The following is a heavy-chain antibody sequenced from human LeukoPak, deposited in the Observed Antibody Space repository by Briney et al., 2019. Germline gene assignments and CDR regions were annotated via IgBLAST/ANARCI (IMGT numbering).Heavy chain of an antibody. CDR2: IYCSGST. D-gene: IGHD3-10*01. V-gene: IGHV4-59*12. CDR1: GGSISSYY. CDR3: ARAEGSGSGAYTLDY. J-gene: IGHJ4*02. Sequence: SETLSLTCTAAGGSISSYYWSWIRQPPGKGLEWVGYIYCSGSTNYNPSLKSRFTISVDTSKNQFSLKLSSVTAADTAVYYCARAEGSGSGAYTLDYWGQGILVTVSS.